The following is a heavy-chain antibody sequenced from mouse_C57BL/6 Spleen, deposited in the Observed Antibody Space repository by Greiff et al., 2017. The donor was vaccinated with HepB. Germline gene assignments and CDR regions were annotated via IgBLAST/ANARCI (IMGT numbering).Heavy chain of an antibody. CDR3: ARRGYSNPWFAY. Sequence: QVQLQQSGAELVRPGTSVKVSCKASGYAFTNYLIEWVKQRPGQGLEWIGVINPGSGGTNYNEKFKGKATLTADKSSSTAYMQLSSLTSEDSAVYFCARRGYSNPWFAYWGQGTLVTVSA. D-gene: IGHD2-5*01. CDR2: INPGSGGT. J-gene: IGHJ3*01. CDR1: GYAFTNYL. V-gene: IGHV1-54*01.